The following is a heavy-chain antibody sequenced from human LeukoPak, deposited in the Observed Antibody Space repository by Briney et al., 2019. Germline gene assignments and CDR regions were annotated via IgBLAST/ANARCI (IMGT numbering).Heavy chain of an antibody. D-gene: IGHD1-26*01. CDR1: GGSISSYS. J-gene: IGHJ4*02. V-gene: IGHV4-59*01. CDR2: IYYSGST. CDR3: AREVVGAKAPDY. Sequence: SETLSLTCTVSGGSISSYSWSWIRQPPGKGLEWVGYIYYSGSTNYNPSLKSRVTISVDTSKNQFSLKLSSVTAADTAVYYCAREVVGAKAPDYWGQGTLVTVSS.